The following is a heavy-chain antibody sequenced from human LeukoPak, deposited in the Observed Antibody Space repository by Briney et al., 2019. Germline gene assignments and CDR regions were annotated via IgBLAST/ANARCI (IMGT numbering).Heavy chain of an antibody. J-gene: IGHJ4*02. CDR2: ISYDGSNK. D-gene: IGHD6-13*01. V-gene: IGHV3-30*03. CDR1: GFTFNDYY. CDR3: ARDRGAAAGD. Sequence: GGSLRLSCAASGFTFNDYYMSWVRQAPGKGLEWVAVISYDGSNKYYADSVKGRFTISRDNSKNTLYLQMNSLRAEDTAVYYCARDRGAAAGDWGQGTLVTVSA.